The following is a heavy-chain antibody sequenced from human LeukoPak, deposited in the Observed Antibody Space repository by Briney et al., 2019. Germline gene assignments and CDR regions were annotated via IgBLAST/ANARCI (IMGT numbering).Heavy chain of an antibody. J-gene: IGHJ4*02. CDR2: IYYSGST. V-gene: IGHV4-39*01. CDR1: GFTVSSNY. Sequence: PGGSLRLSCAASGFTVSSNYMSWVRQAPGKGLEWIGSIYYSGSTYYNPSLKSRVTISVDTSKNQFSLKLSSVTAADTAVYYCARQVRTAMVPYYFDYWGQGTLVTVSS. D-gene: IGHD5-18*01. CDR3: ARQVRTAMVPYYFDY.